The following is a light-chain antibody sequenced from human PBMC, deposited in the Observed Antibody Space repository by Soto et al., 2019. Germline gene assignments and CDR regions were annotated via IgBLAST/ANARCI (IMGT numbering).Light chain of an antibody. V-gene: IGKV3-11*01. CDR3: QQYGSSPRT. J-gene: IGKJ1*01. Sequence: EIVLTQSPATLSLSPGERATLSCRTSQSVSTFLAWYQHKPGQAPRLLIHDASSRATGVPPRFSGSGSGTDFTLTISSLEPEDFAVYYCQQYGSSPRTFGQGTKVDIK. CDR2: DAS. CDR1: QSVSTF.